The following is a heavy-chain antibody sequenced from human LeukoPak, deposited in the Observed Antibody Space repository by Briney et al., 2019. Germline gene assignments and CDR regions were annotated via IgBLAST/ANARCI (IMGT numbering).Heavy chain of an antibody. CDR1: GGSFSGYY. Sequence: SETLSLTCAVYGGSFSGYYWSWIRQPPGKGLEWIGEINHSGSTSYNPSLKSRVTISVDTSKNQFSLKLSSVTAADTAVYYCARGRYSSSWYRGTDFDYWGQGALVTVSS. CDR2: INHSGST. V-gene: IGHV4-34*01. J-gene: IGHJ4*02. D-gene: IGHD6-13*01. CDR3: ARGRYSSSWYRGTDFDY.